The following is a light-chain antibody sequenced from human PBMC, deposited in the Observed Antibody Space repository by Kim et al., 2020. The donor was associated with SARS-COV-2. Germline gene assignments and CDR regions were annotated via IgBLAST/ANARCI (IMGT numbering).Light chain of an antibody. J-gene: IGLJ1*01. CDR1: KLGYKY. CDR2: QDS. CDR3: QAWDSSTEV. V-gene: IGLV3-1*01. Sequence: VSPGQRASITCLGDKLGYKYACWYQQKPGQSPVLVIYQDSKRPSGIPERFSGSNSGNTATLTISGTQAMDEADYYCQAWDSSTEVFGTGTKVTVL.